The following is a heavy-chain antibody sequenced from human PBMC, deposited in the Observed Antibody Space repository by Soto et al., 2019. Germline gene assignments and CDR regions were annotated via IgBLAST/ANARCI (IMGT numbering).Heavy chain of an antibody. D-gene: IGHD2-2*01. J-gene: IGHJ4*02. CDR1: GFTFSSYG. CDR3: AKDPRGGYCSSTSCYHGPFDY. Sequence: QVQLVESGGGVVQPGRSLRLSCAASGFTFSSYGMHWVRQAPGKGLEWVAVISYDGSNKYYADSVKGRFTISRDNSKNTLYLQMNSLRAEDTAVYYCAKDPRGGYCSSTSCYHGPFDYWGQGTLVTVSS. V-gene: IGHV3-30*18. CDR2: ISYDGSNK.